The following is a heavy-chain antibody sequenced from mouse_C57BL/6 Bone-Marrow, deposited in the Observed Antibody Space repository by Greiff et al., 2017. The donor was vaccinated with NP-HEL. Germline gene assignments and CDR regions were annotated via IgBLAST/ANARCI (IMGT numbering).Heavy chain of an antibody. J-gene: IGHJ2*01. D-gene: IGHD1-1*02. CDR1: GFTFSNYW. CDR2: IRLQSDNYAT. Sequence: EVKVVESGGGLVQPGGSMKLSCVASGFTFSNYWMNWVRQSPEQGLEWVAQIRLQSDNYATHYAESVKGRFTISRDDSKRSVYLQMNNLRAEDTGIYYCGGWALDYWGRGTTLTVSS. V-gene: IGHV6-3*01. CDR3: GGWALDY.